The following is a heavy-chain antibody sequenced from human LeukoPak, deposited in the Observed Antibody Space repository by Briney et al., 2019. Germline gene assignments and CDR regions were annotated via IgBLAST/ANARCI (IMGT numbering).Heavy chain of an antibody. CDR3: ARVEMATIKAAFDI. CDR1: GYTFTSYY. J-gene: IGHJ3*02. CDR2: INPSGGST. Sequence: ASVKAPCKASGYTFTSYYMHWVRQAPGQGLEWMGIINPSGGSTSYAQKFQGRVTMTRDMSTSTVYMELSSLRSEDTAVYYCARVEMATIKAAFDIWGQGTMVTVSS. D-gene: IGHD5-24*01. V-gene: IGHV1-46*01.